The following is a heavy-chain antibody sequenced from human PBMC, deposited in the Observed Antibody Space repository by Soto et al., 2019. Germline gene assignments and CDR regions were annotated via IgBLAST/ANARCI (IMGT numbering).Heavy chain of an antibody. D-gene: IGHD3-22*01. Sequence: GGSLRLSCAASGFEFSGYYMTWIRQAPGKGLEWVSRINSDGSSTKYADSVKGRFTISRDNAKNTVSLQMNSLRAEDTAVYYCASEASYYETSSALDVWGQGTTVTVSS. J-gene: IGHJ6*02. CDR3: ASEASYYETSSALDV. V-gene: IGHV3-74*03. CDR1: GFEFSGYY. CDR2: INSDGSST.